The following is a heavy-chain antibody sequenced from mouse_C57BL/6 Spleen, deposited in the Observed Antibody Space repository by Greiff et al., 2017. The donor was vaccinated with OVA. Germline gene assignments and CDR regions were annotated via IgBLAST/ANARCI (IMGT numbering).Heavy chain of an antibody. Sequence: QVQLKQPGAELVMPGASVKLSCKASGYTFTSYWMHWVKQRPGQGLEWIGEIDPSDSYTNYNQKFKGKSTLTVDKSSSTAYMQLSSLTSEDSAVYYCAREETGSPPFAYWGQGTLVTVSA. CDR1: GYTFTSYW. D-gene: IGHD4-1*01. CDR3: AREETGSPPFAY. J-gene: IGHJ3*01. CDR2: IDPSDSYT. V-gene: IGHV1-69*01.